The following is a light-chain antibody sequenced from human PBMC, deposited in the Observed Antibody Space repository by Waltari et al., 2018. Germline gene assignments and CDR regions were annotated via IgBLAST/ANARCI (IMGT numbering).Light chain of an antibody. Sequence: QSALTQPRSVSVSPGQSVTFSCTGTSNDVGGYNHVSWYQQSPGKAPKLMIYDVFNRPSGFPRRFSGSKSGNTASLTISGLQADDEADYYCCSYAGSYTVLFGGGTKLTVL. J-gene: IGLJ2*01. CDR1: SNDVGGYNH. V-gene: IGLV2-11*01. CDR3: CSYAGSYTVL. CDR2: DVF.